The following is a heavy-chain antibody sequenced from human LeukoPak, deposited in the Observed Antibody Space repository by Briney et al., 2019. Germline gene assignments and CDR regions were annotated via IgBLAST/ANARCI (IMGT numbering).Heavy chain of an antibody. CDR2: ISYDGSNK. CDR3: AKAREKYSSGSYNWFDP. Sequence: GGSLRLSCAASGFTFSSYAMHWVRQAPGKGLEWVAVISYDGSNKYYADSVKGRFTISRDNSKNTLYLQMNSLRADDTAVYYCAKAREKYSSGSYNWFDPWGQGALVTVSS. V-gene: IGHV3-30-3*01. CDR1: GFTFSSYA. J-gene: IGHJ5*02. D-gene: IGHD6-19*01.